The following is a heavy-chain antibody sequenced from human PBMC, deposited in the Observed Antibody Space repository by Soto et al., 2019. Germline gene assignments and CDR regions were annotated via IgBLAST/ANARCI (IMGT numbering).Heavy chain of an antibody. V-gene: IGHV3-30*18. CDR3: AKSDFDY. J-gene: IGHJ4*02. CDR2: ISYDGSNK. CDR1: GFTFSSYG. Sequence: GGSLRLSCAASGFTFSSYGMHWVRQAPGKGLEWVAVISYDGSNKYYADSVKGRFTIPRDNSKNTLYLQMNSLRAEDTAVYYCAKSDFDYWGQGTLGTAPQ.